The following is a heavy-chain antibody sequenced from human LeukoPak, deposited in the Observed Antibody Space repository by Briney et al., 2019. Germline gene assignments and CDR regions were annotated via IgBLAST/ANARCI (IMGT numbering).Heavy chain of an antibody. CDR2: INHSGST. J-gene: IGHJ4*02. Sequence: SETLSLTCAVYGESFSGYYWSWIRQPPGKGLEWIGEINHSGSTNYNPSLKSRVTISVDTSKNQFSLKLSSVTAADTAVYYCASSLAAGTIDYWGQGTLVTVSS. CDR1: GESFSGYY. V-gene: IGHV4-34*01. D-gene: IGHD6-13*01. CDR3: ASSLAAGTIDY.